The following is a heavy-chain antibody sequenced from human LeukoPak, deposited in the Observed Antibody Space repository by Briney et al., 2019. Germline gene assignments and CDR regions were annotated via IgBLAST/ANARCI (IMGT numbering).Heavy chain of an antibody. D-gene: IGHD3-3*01. CDR1: GGSSSGYY. J-gene: IGHJ4*02. V-gene: IGHV4-34*01. Sequence: SETLSLTCAVYGGSSSGYYWSWIRQPPGKGLEWIGEINHSGSTNYNPSLKSRVTISVDTSKNQFSLKLSSVTAADTAVYYCARHSGVIKWGQGTLVTVSS. CDR3: ARHSGVIK. CDR2: INHSGST.